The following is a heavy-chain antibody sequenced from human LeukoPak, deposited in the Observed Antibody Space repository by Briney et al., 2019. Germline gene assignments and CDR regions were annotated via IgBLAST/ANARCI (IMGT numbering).Heavy chain of an antibody. CDR2: IHYSGST. CDR1: GGSINSYY. Sequence: SETLSLTCTVSGGSINSYYWSWIRQPPGRGLEWIGSIHYSGSTSYNPSLRSRVTISVDKSKNQFFLKLSSVTATDTAVYYCARDTGAAAGPKFDYWGQGTLVTVSS. D-gene: IGHD6-13*01. V-gene: IGHV4-59*01. J-gene: IGHJ4*02. CDR3: ARDTGAAAGPKFDY.